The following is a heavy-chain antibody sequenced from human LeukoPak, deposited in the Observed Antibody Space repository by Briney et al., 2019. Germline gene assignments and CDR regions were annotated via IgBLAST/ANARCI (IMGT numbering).Heavy chain of an antibody. CDR3: ARAGESDSSGYYYGFVDY. Sequence: SETLSLTCTVSGGSISSYYWSWIRQPPGKGLEWIGYIYYSGSTNYNPSLKSRVTISVDTSKNQFSLKLSSVTAADTAVYYCARAGESDSSGYYYGFVDYWGQGTLVTASS. D-gene: IGHD3-22*01. CDR1: GGSISSYY. CDR2: IYYSGST. V-gene: IGHV4-59*01. J-gene: IGHJ4*02.